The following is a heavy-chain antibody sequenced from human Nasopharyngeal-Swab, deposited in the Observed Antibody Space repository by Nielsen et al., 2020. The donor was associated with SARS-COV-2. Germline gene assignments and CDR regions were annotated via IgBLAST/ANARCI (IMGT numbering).Heavy chain of an antibody. Sequence: RQCPGKGLEWVSYISSSGSTIYYADSVKGRFTISRDNAKNSLYLQMNSLRAEDTAVYYCARAGNFWSGYYRSYYYGMDVWGQGTTVTVSS. V-gene: IGHV3-11*01. CDR2: ISSSGSTI. J-gene: IGHJ6*02. D-gene: IGHD3-3*01. CDR3: ARAGNFWSGYYRSYYYGMDV.